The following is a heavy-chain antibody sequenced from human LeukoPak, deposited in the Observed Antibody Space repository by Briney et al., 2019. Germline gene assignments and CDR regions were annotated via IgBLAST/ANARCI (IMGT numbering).Heavy chain of an antibody. V-gene: IGHV3-23*01. D-gene: IGHD6-13*01. Sequence: PGGSLRLSCVVSGLTFSSYSMSWVRQAPGKGLDWLSGISASGGDTWYPDSVKGRYTISRDNSKNTLFLQMSSLRVEDTAMYYCAKDAAGPEYWGQGTLVTVSS. CDR3: AKDAAGPEY. J-gene: IGHJ4*02. CDR1: GLTFSSYS. CDR2: ISASGGDT.